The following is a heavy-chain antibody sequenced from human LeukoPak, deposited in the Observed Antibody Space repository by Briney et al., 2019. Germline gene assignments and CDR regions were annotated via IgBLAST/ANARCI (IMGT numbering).Heavy chain of an antibody. Sequence: GGSLRLSCAASGFTFSSFDMHWVRQPTGQGLEWVSTVGTASDTYYPGSVEGRFTLSRDNAKDSLYLQMNSLTAGDTAVYYCARGPPRGKYYYMDVWGKGTTVAVSS. V-gene: IGHV3-13*01. J-gene: IGHJ6*03. D-gene: IGHD1-1*01. CDR3: ARGPPRGKYYYMDV. CDR1: GFTFSSFD. CDR2: VGTASDT.